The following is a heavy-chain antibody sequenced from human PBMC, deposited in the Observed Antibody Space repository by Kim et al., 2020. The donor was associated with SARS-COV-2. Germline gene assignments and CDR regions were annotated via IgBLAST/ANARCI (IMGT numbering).Heavy chain of an antibody. V-gene: IGHV3-48*03. J-gene: IGHJ6*02. CDR3: ERSLYCSSTSCFYGMDV. D-gene: IGHD2-2*01. Sequence: SVKGRFTISRDNAKSSLSLQMISLRAEDTAVYYCERSLYCSSTSCFYGMDVWGQGTTVTVSS.